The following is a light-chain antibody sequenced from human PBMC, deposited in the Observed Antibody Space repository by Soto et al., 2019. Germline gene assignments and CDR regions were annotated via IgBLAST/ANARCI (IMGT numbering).Light chain of an antibody. CDR2: GAS. CDR1: PSVSSSY. J-gene: IGKJ2*01. CDR3: QQYGSSPPNT. Sequence: IVLTQSPGTLSLSPGERATLSCMASPSVSSSYLAWYQQRPGQAPRLLIYGASSRATGIPDRFSGSGSGTDCTLTISRLEPEDFAVYYCQQYGSSPPNTFGQGTKREIK. V-gene: IGKV3-20*01.